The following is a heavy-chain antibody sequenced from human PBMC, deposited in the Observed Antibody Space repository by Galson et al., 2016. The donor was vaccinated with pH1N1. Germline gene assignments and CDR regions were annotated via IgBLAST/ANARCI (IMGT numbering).Heavy chain of an antibody. D-gene: IGHD3-16*02. Sequence: SLRLSCAASGFTFNNYWMHWVRQVPGKGLEWVANIKEDGSEKDYVDSVRGRSTISRDNAKNSLYLQRNSTRDEDTYLYFCASAIGSRSAYWGQGTLVTVSS. V-gene: IGHV3-7*01. CDR3: ASAIGSRSAY. CDR2: IKEDGSEK. J-gene: IGHJ4*02. CDR1: GFTFNNYW.